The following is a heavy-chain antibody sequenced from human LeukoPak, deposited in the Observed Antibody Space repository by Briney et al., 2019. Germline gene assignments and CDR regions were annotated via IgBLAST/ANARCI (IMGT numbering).Heavy chain of an antibody. CDR3: ARAEGGVIFGVVIGAFDI. CDR1: GGSISSGGYY. Sequence: SQTLSLTCTVSGGSISSGGYYWSWIRQHPGKGLEWIGYIYYSGSTYYNPSLKSRVTISVDTSKNQFSPKLSSVTAADTAVYYCARAEGGVIFGVVIGAFDIWGQGTMVTVSS. J-gene: IGHJ3*02. V-gene: IGHV4-31*03. CDR2: IYYSGST. D-gene: IGHD3-3*01.